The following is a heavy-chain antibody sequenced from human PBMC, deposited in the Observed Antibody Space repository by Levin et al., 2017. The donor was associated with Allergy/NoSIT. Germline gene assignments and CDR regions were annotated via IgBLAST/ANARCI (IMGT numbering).Heavy chain of an antibody. CDR3: ARDQGGGGYDWDV. CDR2: ISSSSSYI. D-gene: IGHD5-12*01. V-gene: IGHV3-21*01. CDR1: GFTFSSYS. Sequence: GESLKISCAASGFTFSSYSMNWVRQAPGKGLEWVSSISSSSSYIYYADSVKGRFTISRDNAKNSLYLQMNSLRAEDTAVYYCARDQGGGGYDWDVWGKGTTVTVSS. J-gene: IGHJ6*04.